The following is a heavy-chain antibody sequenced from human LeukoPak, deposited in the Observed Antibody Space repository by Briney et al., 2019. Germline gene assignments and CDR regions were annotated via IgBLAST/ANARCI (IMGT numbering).Heavy chain of an antibody. Sequence: GGSLRLSCAASGFTFSSYAMSWVRQAPGKGLEWVSGMSDSGVSSHYADSVKGRFTISRDNSKNTLYLQMNSLRAEDTAVYYCAKASAGSSWYLGDDYWGQGTLVTVSS. J-gene: IGHJ4*02. CDR3: AKASAGSSWYLGDDY. CDR1: GFTFSSYA. V-gene: IGHV3-23*01. CDR2: MSDSGVSS. D-gene: IGHD6-13*01.